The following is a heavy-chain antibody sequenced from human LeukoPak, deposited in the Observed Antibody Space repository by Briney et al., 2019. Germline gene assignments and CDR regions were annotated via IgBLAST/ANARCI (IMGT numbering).Heavy chain of an antibody. CDR1: GYSISSGYY. D-gene: IGHD6-13*01. CDR2: IYHSGST. CDR3: ASSSSSWYVPWFDP. Sequence: PSETLSLACTVSGYSISSGYYWGWIRQPPGKGLEWIGSIYHSGSTYYNPSLKSRVTISVDTSKNQFSLKLSSVTAADTAVYYCASSSSSWYVPWFDPWGRGTLVTVSS. V-gene: IGHV4-38-2*02. J-gene: IGHJ5*02.